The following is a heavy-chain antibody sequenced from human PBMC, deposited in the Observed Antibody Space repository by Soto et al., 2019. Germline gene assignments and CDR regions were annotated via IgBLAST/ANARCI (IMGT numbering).Heavy chain of an antibody. CDR2: ISGSNIYT. Sequence: QVQLVESGGGLVKPGGSLRLSCAASGFTFSDYYMSWIRQAPGKGLEWISYISGSNIYTNYADSVKGRFTISRYNANNSLYLQMDSLRVEETAVYYCARDGGEVIPAAIGGGYGMDVWGQGTTVIVSS. CDR1: GFTFSDYY. D-gene: IGHD2-2*01. CDR3: ARDGGEVIPAAIGGGYGMDV. J-gene: IGHJ6*02. V-gene: IGHV3-11*06.